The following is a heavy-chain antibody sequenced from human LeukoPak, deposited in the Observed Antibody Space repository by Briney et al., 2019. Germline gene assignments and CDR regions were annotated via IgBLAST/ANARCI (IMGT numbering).Heavy chain of an antibody. CDR1: GFTFDDYA. J-gene: IGHJ4*02. D-gene: IGHD3-22*01. CDR3: AKDFADDYYDSSGYSR. V-gene: IGHV3-9*01. Sequence: PGRSLRLSCAASGFTFDDYAMHWVRQAPGKGLEWVSGISWNSGSIGYADSVKGRFTISRDNAKNSLYPQRNSLRAEDTALYYCAKDFADDYYDSSGYSRWGQGTLVTDSS. CDR2: ISWNSGSI.